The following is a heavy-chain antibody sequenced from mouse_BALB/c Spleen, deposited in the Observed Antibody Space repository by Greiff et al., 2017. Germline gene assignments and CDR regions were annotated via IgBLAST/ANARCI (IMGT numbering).Heavy chain of an antibody. CDR2: IDPFNGGT. J-gene: IGHJ3*01. Sequence: EVQLHQSGPELMKPGASVKISCKASGYSFTSYYMHWVKQSHGKSLEWIGYIDPFNGGTSYNQKFKGKATLTVDKSSSTAYMHLSSLTSEDSAVYYCARGLAWFAYWGQGTLVTVSA. CDR1: GYSFTSYY. D-gene: IGHD4-1*01. V-gene: IGHV1S135*01. CDR3: ARGLAWFAY.